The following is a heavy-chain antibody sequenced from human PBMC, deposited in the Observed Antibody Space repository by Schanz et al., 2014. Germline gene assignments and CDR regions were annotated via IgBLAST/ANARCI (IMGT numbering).Heavy chain of an antibody. J-gene: IGHJ5*02. V-gene: IGHV3-21*04. CDR2: ISSTSSYI. Sequence: VQLLQSGGALVQPGGSLRLSCAASGFTFNNFNMNWVRQAPGKGLEWVSSISSTSSYIFYADSVKGRFTISRDNAKNSLYLQMNSLRAEDTALYYCARGPLGTSPWGQGTLVTVSS. CDR1: GFTFNNFN. D-gene: IGHD5-12*01. CDR3: ARGPLGTSP.